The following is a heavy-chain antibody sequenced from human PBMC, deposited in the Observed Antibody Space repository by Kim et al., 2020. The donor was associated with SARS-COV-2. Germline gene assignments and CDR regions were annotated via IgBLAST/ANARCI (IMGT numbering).Heavy chain of an antibody. Sequence: GGSLRLSCVGSGFTFSNAWISWVRQVPGKGLVWVGRVKRKIDGGTIEYAAPVKGRFTISRDDSKNTLYLQMNSLKTEDTAVYYCTTSVVGREWLRFSSDYWGQGTLVTVSS. V-gene: IGHV3-15*01. J-gene: IGHJ4*02. D-gene: IGHD5-12*01. CDR3: TTSVVGREWLRFSSDY. CDR2: VKRKIDGGTI. CDR1: GFTFSNAW.